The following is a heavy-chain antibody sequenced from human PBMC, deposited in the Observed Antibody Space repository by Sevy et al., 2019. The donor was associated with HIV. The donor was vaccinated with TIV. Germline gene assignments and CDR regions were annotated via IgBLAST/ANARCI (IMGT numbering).Heavy chain of an antibody. Sequence: ASVKVSCKVSGYSLTGLSMHWVRQAPGKGLEWMGSFDPEDGERIYAQKLEGRVTMTEDTSADIAYMEQNSLRFEDTAVYYCETTKDYYESSGCPFDYWGQGTLVTVSS. CDR2: FDPEDGER. J-gene: IGHJ4*02. CDR3: ETTKDYYESSGCPFDY. D-gene: IGHD3-22*01. V-gene: IGHV1-24*01. CDR1: GYSLTGLS.